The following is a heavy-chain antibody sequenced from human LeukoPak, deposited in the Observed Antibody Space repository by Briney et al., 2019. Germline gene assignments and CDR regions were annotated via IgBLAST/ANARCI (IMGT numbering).Heavy chain of an antibody. CDR3: TTARYCSAGSRYFDY. CDR1: GFTFSNAW. Sequence: PGGCLRLSCAASGFTFSNAWMSWVRQAPGEGLGWVGHIKSKTDVGTTDYAAPVKGRFTISRDDSKNTLYLQMNSLQPDDTAVYYCTTARYCSAGSRYFDYWGQGPLVTVSS. CDR2: IKSKTDVGTT. V-gene: IGHV3-15*01. D-gene: IGHD2-15*01. J-gene: IGHJ4*02.